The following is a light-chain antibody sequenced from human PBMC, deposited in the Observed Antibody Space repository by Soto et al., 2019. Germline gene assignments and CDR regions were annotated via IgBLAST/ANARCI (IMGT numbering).Light chain of an antibody. CDR1: QSISSW. J-gene: IGKJ1*01. CDR3: QQYNGFWT. CDR2: KAS. Sequence: DIHMTQSPSTLSASVGDRVTITCRASQSISSWLAWYQQKPGKAPKLLIYKASSLESGVPSRFGGSGSGTEVTLTISSLQPDDFATYYCQQYNGFWTFGQGTKVEIK. V-gene: IGKV1-5*03.